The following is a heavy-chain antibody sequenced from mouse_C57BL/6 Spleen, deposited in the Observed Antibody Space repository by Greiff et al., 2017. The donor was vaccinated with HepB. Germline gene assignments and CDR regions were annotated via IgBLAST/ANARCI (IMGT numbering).Heavy chain of an antibody. CDR1: GYTFTSYW. Sequence: QVQLQQPGAELVKPGASVKLSCKASGYTFTSYWMHWVKQRPGQGLEWIGMIHPNSGSTNYNEKFKSKATLTVDKSSSTAYMQLSSLTSEDSAVYYWARGSSGYGYFDYWGQGTTLTVSS. D-gene: IGHD3-2*02. CDR3: ARGSSGYGYFDY. CDR2: IHPNSGST. V-gene: IGHV1-64*01. J-gene: IGHJ2*01.